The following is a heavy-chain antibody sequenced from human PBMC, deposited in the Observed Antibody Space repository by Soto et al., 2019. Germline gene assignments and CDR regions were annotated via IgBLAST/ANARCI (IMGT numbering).Heavy chain of an antibody. D-gene: IGHD3-3*01. J-gene: IGHJ2*01. V-gene: IGHV4-30-2*01. CDR1: GGSISSGNFS. CDR3: ARVKVGDLFRFNWFFDL. Sequence: PSETLSLTCTVSGGSISSGNFSWTWIRQPPGKGLEWIAYIFHTGSTFYNSSLKPRVSISVDRSKNQFSLKLESVTETDTAVYYCARVKVGDLFRFNWFFDLWGRGTLVTVS. CDR2: IFHTGST.